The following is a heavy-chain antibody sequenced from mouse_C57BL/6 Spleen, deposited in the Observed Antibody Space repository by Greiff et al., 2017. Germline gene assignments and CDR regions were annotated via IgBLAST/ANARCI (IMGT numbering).Heavy chain of an antibody. D-gene: IGHD2-3*01. V-gene: IGHV14-4*01. Sequence: VQLQQSGAELVRPGASVKLSCTASGFNIKDDYMHWVKQRPEQGLEWIGWIDPENGDTEYASKFQGKATITADTTSNTAYLQLSSLTSEDTAVYYCTTHGYSPLDYWGQGTTLTVSS. CDR2: IDPENGDT. J-gene: IGHJ2*01. CDR1: GFNIKDDY. CDR3: TTHGYSPLDY.